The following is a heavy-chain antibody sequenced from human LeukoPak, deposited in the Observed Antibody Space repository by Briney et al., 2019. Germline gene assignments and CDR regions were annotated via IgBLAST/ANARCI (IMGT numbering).Heavy chain of an antibody. Sequence: SETLSLTCAVSGGSISSSNWWSWIRQPPGKGLEWIGEIYHSGSTNYNPSLKSRVTISVDTSKNQFSLKLSSVTAADTAVYYFAGPMVRRSYYYYYMDVWGKGATVTVSS. J-gene: IGHJ6*03. CDR2: IYHSGST. V-gene: IGHV4-4*02. CDR3: AGPMVRRSYYYYYMDV. CDR1: GGSISSSNW. D-gene: IGHD3-10*01.